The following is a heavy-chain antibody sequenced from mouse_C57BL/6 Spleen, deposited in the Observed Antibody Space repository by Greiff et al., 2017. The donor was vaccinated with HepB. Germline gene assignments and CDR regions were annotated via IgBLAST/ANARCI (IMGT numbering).Heavy chain of an antibody. Sequence: EVKLMESGGGLVKPGGSLKLSCAASGFTFSDYGMHWVRQAPEKGLEWVAYISSGSSTIYYADTVKGRFTISRDNAKNTLFLQMTSLRSEDTAMYYCARGLAPIYYGSSYFDYWGQGTTLTVSS. CDR3: ARGLAPIYYGSSYFDY. D-gene: IGHD1-1*01. CDR1: GFTFSDYG. V-gene: IGHV5-17*01. J-gene: IGHJ2*01. CDR2: ISSGSSTI.